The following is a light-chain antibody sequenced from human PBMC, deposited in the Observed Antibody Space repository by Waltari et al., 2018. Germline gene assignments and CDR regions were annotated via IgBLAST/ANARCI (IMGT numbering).Light chain of an antibody. Sequence: EIVMTQSPATLSVSPGERATLSCRASQSVSSNLAWYPQKPGQAPRLLIYGASTRATGIPARFSGSGSGTEFTLTISSLQSEDFAVYSCQQYNNWPGTFGQGTKVEIK. CDR2: GAS. CDR3: QQYNNWPGT. V-gene: IGKV3-15*01. J-gene: IGKJ1*01. CDR1: QSVSSN.